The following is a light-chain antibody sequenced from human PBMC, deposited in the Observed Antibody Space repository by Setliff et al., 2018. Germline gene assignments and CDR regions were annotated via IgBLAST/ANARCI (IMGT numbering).Light chain of an antibody. V-gene: IGLV1-40*01. Sequence: KRVTISCTGSSSNIGAGYDVHWYQQLPGTAPKLLIYGNSNRPSGVPDRFSGSKSGTSASLAITGLQAEDEADYYCQSYDSSLNYVFGTGTKGTVL. CDR1: SSNIGAGYD. CDR2: GNS. CDR3: QSYDSSLNYV. J-gene: IGLJ1*01.